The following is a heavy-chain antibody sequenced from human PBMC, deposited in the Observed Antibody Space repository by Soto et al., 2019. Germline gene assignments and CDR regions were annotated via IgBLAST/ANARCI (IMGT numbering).Heavy chain of an antibody. CDR3: ASSLDYYGSESFTYGMDV. Sequence: ASVKVSCKASGGTFSSYTISWVRQAPGQGLEWMGRIIPILGIANYAQKFQGRVTITADKSTSTAYMELSSLRSEDTAVYYCASSLDYYGSESFTYGMDVWGQGTTVTVSS. D-gene: IGHD3-10*01. CDR2: IIPILGIA. J-gene: IGHJ6*02. V-gene: IGHV1-69*02. CDR1: GGTFSSYT.